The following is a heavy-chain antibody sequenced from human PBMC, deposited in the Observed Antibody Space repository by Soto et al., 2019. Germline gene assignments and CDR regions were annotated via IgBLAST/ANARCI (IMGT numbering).Heavy chain of an antibody. V-gene: IGHV1-18*01. Sequence: QAQLVQSGAEVKKPGASVKVSCKASGYTFSSYGISWVRQAPGQGLEWLGWISPYNDDTNYAQKLQGRVKMTTKKTTRTDYMDLRSLRSDDTTVYFCARGGYYDSSCILNYHYYGIDVWGQGTTVTVSS. J-gene: IGHJ6*02. CDR1: GYTFSSYG. CDR2: ISPYNDDT. CDR3: ARGGYYDSSCILNYHYYGIDV. D-gene: IGHD3-22*01.